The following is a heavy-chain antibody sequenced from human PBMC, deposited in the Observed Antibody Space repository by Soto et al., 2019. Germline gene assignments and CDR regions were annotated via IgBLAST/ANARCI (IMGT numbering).Heavy chain of an antibody. J-gene: IGHJ4*02. Sequence: EVQLVESGGGLIQPGGSQRLSCAVSGFTVSNNYMSWVRQAPGKGLEGVSVIYSGGYTAYGDSVKGRFTISRDNSKNTLYLQMNSLRAEDTAVYYCAKGGLTGDRRGVAYFDYWGQGTLVTVSS. CDR3: AKGGLTGDRRGVAYFDY. D-gene: IGHD7-27*01. CDR2: IYSGGYT. CDR1: GFTVSNNY. V-gene: IGHV3-66*03.